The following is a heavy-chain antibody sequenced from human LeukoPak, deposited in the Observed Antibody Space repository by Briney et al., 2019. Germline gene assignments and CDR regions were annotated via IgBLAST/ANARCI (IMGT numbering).Heavy chain of an antibody. D-gene: IGHD2-8*01. V-gene: IGHV3-30*02. J-gene: IGHJ6*03. CDR1: GFIFRTYG. CDR3: AKDRCSNGIGCFYYYMDV. Sequence: GGSLRLSCAASGFIFRTYGMHWVRQAPGKGLEWVAYIQYDGSNKQYADSVKGRFSISRDNSKNILYLQMNSLRAEDTALYYCAKDRCSNGIGCFYYYMDVWGKGTTVTISS. CDR2: IQYDGSNK.